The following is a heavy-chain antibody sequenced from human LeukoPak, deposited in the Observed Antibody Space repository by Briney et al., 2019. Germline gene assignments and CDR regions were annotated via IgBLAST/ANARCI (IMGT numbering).Heavy chain of an antibody. J-gene: IGHJ4*02. D-gene: IGHD2-21*02. CDR3: ARHGADWFSEYYFDY. CDR2: IYYSGST. Sequence: SSETLSLTCTVSGGSISDKYWSWIRQPPGKGLEWIGYIYYSGSTNYNPSLKSRVTILVDTSKNQFSLKLSSVTAADTAVYYCARHGADWFSEYYFDYWGQGTLVTVSS. CDR1: GGSISDKY. V-gene: IGHV4-59*08.